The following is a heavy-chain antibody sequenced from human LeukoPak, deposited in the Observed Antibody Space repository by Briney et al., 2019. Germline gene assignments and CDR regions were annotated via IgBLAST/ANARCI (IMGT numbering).Heavy chain of an antibody. D-gene: IGHD1-1*01. V-gene: IGHV4-34*01. CDR2: INHSGST. CDR3: AREALGKACFDL. CDR1: GGSFSDYY. J-gene: IGHJ2*01. Sequence: PSETLSLTCAVYGGSFSDYYWSWLRQPPGKGLEWSGEINHSGSTNYNPSIKSRVTISLDTSKKQFSLKLSSVTAAETAVYYFAREALGKACFDLWGRGTVVTVSS.